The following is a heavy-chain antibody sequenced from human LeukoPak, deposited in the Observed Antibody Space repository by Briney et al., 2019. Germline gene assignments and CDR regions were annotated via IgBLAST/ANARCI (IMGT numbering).Heavy chain of an antibody. D-gene: IGHD2-15*01. CDR3: ARLQGSRISYYMDV. CDR1: GGSISSSSYY. V-gene: IGHV4-39*01. Sequence: PSETLSLTCTVSGGSISSSSYYWGWIRQPPGKGLEWIGSIYYSGSTYYNPSLKSRVTISVDTSKNQFSLKLSSVTAADTAVYYCARLQGSRISYYMDVWGKGTTVTVSS. J-gene: IGHJ6*03. CDR2: IYYSGST.